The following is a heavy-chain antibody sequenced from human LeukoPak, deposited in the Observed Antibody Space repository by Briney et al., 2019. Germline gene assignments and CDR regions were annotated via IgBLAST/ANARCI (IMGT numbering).Heavy chain of an antibody. Sequence: GGSLRLSCAASGFTFSSYWMHWVRQAPGKGLVWVSRIISDGSSATHADSVKGRFTVSRDNAKNMLYLQMNSLRAEDTAVYYCTRDRRYGGMDVWGQGTTVTVSS. J-gene: IGHJ6*02. CDR2: IISDGSSA. CDR3: TRDRRYGGMDV. D-gene: IGHD3-10*01. CDR1: GFTFSSYW. V-gene: IGHV3-74*01.